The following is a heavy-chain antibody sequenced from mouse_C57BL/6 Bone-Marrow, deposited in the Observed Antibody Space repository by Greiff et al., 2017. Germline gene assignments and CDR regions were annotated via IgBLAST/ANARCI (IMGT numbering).Heavy chain of an antibody. CDR3: ARGNYEWYVDF. CDR1: GYTFTDYW. V-gene: IGHV1-55*01. CDR2: IYPGSGGT. D-gene: IGHD2-4*01. Sequence: QVQLQQSGAELVRPGASVKLSCKASGYTFTDYWMNWVKQRPGQGLEWIGDIYPGSGGTNYNEKFKSKATLTADTSSSTAYMQLSSLTSEDSAVYYCARGNYEWYVDFWGQGTTVTVSS. J-gene: IGHJ1*01.